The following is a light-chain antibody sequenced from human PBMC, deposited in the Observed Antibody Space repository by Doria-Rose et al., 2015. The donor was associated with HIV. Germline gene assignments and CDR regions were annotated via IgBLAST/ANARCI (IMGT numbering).Light chain of an antibody. Sequence: TQSLGTLSLSQGERATLSCRASQSVSSSYLAWYQQKPGQAPRLLIYGASSRATGIPDRFSGSGAGTDFTLTISRLEPEDFAVYYCQQYGTSLSITFGQGTRLEIK. CDR1: QSVSSSY. J-gene: IGKJ5*01. V-gene: IGKV3-20*01. CDR2: GAS. CDR3: QQYGTSLSIT.